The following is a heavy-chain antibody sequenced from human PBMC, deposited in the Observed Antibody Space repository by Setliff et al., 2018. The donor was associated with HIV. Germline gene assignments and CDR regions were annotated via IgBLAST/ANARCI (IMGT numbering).Heavy chain of an antibody. J-gene: IGHJ6*03. CDR2: ISSKRTSI. CDR1: GFSFDDYC. CDR3: ARGPTTVTNYYYYYMDV. D-gene: IGHD4-17*01. Sequence: GGSLRLSCEASGFSFDDYCMNWVRQASGKGLEWVSYISSKRTSIYYADSVKGRFTISRDNDNNSLYLQMSGLSAEDTAVYYCARGPTTVTNYYYYYMDVWGKGTTVTVSS. V-gene: IGHV3-48*01.